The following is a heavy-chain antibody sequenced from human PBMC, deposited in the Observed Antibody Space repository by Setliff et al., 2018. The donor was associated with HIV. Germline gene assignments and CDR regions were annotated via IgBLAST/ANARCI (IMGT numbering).Heavy chain of an antibody. CDR2: IWFDGSNE. CDR1: GFTFNMYG. D-gene: IGHD1-26*01. J-gene: IGHJ4*02. Sequence: GGSLRHSCAASGFTFNMYGMHWVRQAPGKGLEWVAVIWFDGSNEAYADSVKGRFTISRDNSKNAVFLQMNSLRAEDSAIYYCAKDRIVGGTLAQYFDYWGLGTLVTVSS. CDR3: AKDRIVGGTLAQYFDY. V-gene: IGHV3-33*06.